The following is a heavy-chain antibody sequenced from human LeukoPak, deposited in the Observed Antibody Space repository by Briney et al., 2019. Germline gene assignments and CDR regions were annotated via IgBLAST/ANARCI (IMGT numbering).Heavy chain of an antibody. CDR1: GFTLSDYW. CDR3: VGDGWETTPYDS. Sequence: PGGSLRLSCAASGFTLSDYWMNWVRQAPGKGPVWVSHISPDGTNIAYADSVKGRFTISRDSAKNTLYLQMNSLRVGDTAVYYCVGDGWETTPYDSWGKGTLVTVSS. CDR2: ISPDGTNI. D-gene: IGHD2-15*01. J-gene: IGHJ4*02. V-gene: IGHV3-74*01.